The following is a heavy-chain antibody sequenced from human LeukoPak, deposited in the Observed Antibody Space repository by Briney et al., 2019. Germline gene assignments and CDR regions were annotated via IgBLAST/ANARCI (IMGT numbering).Heavy chain of an antibody. Sequence: SETLSLTCTVSGGSISSYYWSWIRQPAGKGLEWIGRLYTSGSTTYNPSLKSRVTMSVDTSENKFSLKLSSVTAADTAMYYFARVNLPAIRGAFDIWGQGTMVTVSS. V-gene: IGHV4-4*07. J-gene: IGHJ3*02. CDR2: LYTSGST. CDR3: ARVNLPAIRGAFDI. D-gene: IGHD2-2*01. CDR1: GGSISSYY.